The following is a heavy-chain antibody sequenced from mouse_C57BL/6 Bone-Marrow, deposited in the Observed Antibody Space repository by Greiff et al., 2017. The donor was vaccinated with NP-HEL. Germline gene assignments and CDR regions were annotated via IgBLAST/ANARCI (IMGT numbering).Heavy chain of an antibody. CDR2: IYPGSGST. D-gene: IGHD1-1*01. V-gene: IGHV1-55*01. CDR1: GYTFTSYW. CDR3: AREGVYYYGSSSWFAY. Sequence: QVQLQQPGAELVKPGASVKMSCKASGYTFTSYWITWVKQRPGQGLEWIGDIYPGSGSTNYNEKFKSKATLTVDTSSSTAYMQLSSLTSEDSAVYYGAREGVYYYGSSSWFAYWGQGTLVTVSA. J-gene: IGHJ3*01.